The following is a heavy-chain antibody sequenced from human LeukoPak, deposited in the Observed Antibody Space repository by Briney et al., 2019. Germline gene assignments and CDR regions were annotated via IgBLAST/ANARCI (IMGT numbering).Heavy chain of an antibody. D-gene: IGHD2-2*01. CDR1: GFTFSSYG. CDR3: AKDSAVVVPAATGAFDI. J-gene: IGHJ3*02. V-gene: IGHV3-30*02. CDR2: IRYDGSNK. Sequence: GGSLRLSCAASGFTFSSYGMHWVRQAPGKGLEWVAFIRYDGSNKYYADSVKGRFTISRDNSKNTLYLQMNSLRAEDTAVYYCAKDSAVVVPAATGAFDIWGQGTMVTVSS.